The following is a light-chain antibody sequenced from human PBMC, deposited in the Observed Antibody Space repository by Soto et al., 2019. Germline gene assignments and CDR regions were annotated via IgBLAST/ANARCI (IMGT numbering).Light chain of an antibody. CDR2: GNS. Sequence: QSVLTQPPSVSGAPGQRVTISSTGSSSNIGAGYDVHWYQQLPGTAPKVLIYGNSNRPSGVPDRFSGSKSGTSASLAITGLQAEDEADYYCQSYDSSLSGYVFGTGTKVTVL. CDR1: SSNIGAGYD. CDR3: QSYDSSLSGYV. V-gene: IGLV1-40*01. J-gene: IGLJ1*01.